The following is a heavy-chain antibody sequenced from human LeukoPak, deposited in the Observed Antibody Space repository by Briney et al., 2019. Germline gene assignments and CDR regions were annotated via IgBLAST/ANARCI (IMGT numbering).Heavy chain of an antibody. CDR3: ARAPGYSSGWYGARGTSRYFDY. CDR1: GGSFSGYY. D-gene: IGHD6-19*01. CDR2: INHSGST. J-gene: IGHJ4*02. V-gene: IGHV4-34*01. Sequence: PSETLSLTCAVYGGSFSGYYWSWIRQPPGKGLEWIGEINHSGSTNYNPSLESRVTISVDTSKNQFSLKLSSVTAADTAVYYCARAPGYSSGWYGARGTSRYFDYWGQGTLVTVSS.